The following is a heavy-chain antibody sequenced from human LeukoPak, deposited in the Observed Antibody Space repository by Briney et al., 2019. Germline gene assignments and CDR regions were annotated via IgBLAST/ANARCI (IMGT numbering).Heavy chain of an antibody. CDR2: IDKNGNEI. V-gene: IGHV3-7*01. CDR3: VTDGDKWNDFEY. J-gene: IGHJ4*02. CDR1: GLSLSSFW. D-gene: IGHD1-1*01. Sequence: GGSLRLSCAASGLSLSSFWMHWVRQAPGKGLEWVAIIDKNGNEIKYVDSVKGRFTLSRDNAKNSVYLQMNSLRTEDTALYYCVTDGDKWNDFEYWGQGTLVTVSS.